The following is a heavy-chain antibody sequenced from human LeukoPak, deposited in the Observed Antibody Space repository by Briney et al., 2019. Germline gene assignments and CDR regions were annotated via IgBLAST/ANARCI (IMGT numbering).Heavy chain of an antibody. CDR1: GYTFTCYY. CDR2: INPNSGGT. D-gene: IGHD2-2*01. CDR3: ARAKYLPAATSGMLLGY. V-gene: IGHV1-2*02. J-gene: IGHJ4*02. Sequence: GASVKVSCKASGYTFTCYYMHWVRQAPGQGLEGMGWINPNSGGTNYAQKFQGRVTMTRDTSISTAYMELSRLRSDDTAVYYCARAKYLPAATSGMLLGYWGQGTLVTVSS.